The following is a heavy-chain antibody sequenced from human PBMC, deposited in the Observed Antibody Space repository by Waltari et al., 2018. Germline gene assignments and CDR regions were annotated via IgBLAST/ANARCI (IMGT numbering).Heavy chain of an antibody. CDR1: GGSVSTGTNY. D-gene: IGHD1-26*01. CDR2: IYYTGNA. Sequence: QLQLQESGPGLVKPSETLSLTCTVSGGSVSTGTNYWGWIRQPPGKGLEWIGTIYYTGNAYYNPSLKSRTAMSVDTASNQFSLKLTSVTAADTAVYYCARELAAGGATGYWGQGTLVTVSS. CDR3: ARELAAGGATGY. V-gene: IGHV4-39*02. J-gene: IGHJ4*02.